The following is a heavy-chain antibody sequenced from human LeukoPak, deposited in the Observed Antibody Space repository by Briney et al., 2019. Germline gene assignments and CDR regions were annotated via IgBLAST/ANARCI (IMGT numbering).Heavy chain of an antibody. CDR3: AKDLKPPLGYCSSTSCYGLDY. Sequence: GGSLRLSCAASGFTFSSYAMSWVRQAPGKGLEWVSAISGSGGSTYYADSVKGRFTISRDSSKNTLYLQMNSLRAEDTAVYYCAKDLKPPLGYCSSTSCYGLDYWGQGTLVTVSS. D-gene: IGHD2-2*01. J-gene: IGHJ4*02. V-gene: IGHV3-23*01. CDR2: ISGSGGST. CDR1: GFTFSSYA.